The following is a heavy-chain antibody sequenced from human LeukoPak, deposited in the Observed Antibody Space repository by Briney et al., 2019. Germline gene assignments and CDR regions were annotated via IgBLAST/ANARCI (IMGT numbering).Heavy chain of an antibody. V-gene: IGHV1-24*01. CDR1: GYTLTELS. D-gene: IGHD4-11*01. J-gene: IGHJ4*02. Sequence: AASVKVSCKVSGYTLTELSMHWVRQAPGKGLEWMGGFDPEDGETIYAQKFQGRVTMTEDTSTDTAYMELSSLRSEDTAVYYCATRTTLRSGIDYWGQGTLVTVSS. CDR2: FDPEDGET. CDR3: ATRTTLRSGIDY.